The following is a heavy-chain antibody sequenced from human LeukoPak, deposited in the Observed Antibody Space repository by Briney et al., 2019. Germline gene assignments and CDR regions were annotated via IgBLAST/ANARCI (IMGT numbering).Heavy chain of an antibody. D-gene: IGHD6-19*01. CDR1: GYTFTGYY. Sequence: ASVKVSCKSSGYTFTGYYMHWVRQAPGQGLEWMGWINPKSGGTNYAQKFQGRVTMTRDTSISTAYMELSGLRSDDTAVYYCARHYSSGWYSDWGQGTLVTVSS. CDR3: ARHYSSGWYSD. J-gene: IGHJ4*02. CDR2: INPKSGGT. V-gene: IGHV1-2*02.